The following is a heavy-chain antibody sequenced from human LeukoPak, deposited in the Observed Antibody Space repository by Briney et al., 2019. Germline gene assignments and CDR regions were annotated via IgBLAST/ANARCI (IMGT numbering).Heavy chain of an antibody. CDR2: ISAYSGNT. J-gene: IGHJ6*03. CDR3: ARDGVAGVWYIDV. D-gene: IGHD6-19*01. Sequence: ASVKVSCTAAGYTFTSCGICWVRQAPGQGLEWMGWISAYSGNTDYAQKLEGRVTMTTDTSTSTAYMDLRSLRTQDTIVYCCARDGVAGVWYIDVWGQGTTVTVSS. V-gene: IGHV1-18*01. CDR1: GYTFTSCG.